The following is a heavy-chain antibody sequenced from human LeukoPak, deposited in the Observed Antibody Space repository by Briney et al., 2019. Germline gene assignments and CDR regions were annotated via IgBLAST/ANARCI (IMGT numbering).Heavy chain of an antibody. J-gene: IGHJ4*02. Sequence: GGSLRLSCAASGFTVSSNYMSWVRQAPGKGLEWVSVIYSGGSTYYADSVKGRFTISRDNSKNTLYLQMNSLRAEDTAVYYCARDYYGSGTDYWGQETLVTVSS. CDR1: GFTVSSNY. CDR3: ARDYYGSGTDY. D-gene: IGHD3-10*01. CDR2: IYSGGST. V-gene: IGHV3-66*02.